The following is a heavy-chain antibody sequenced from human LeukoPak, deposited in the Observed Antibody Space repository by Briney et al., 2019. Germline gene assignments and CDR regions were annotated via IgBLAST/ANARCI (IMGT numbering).Heavy chain of an antibody. J-gene: IGHJ4*02. CDR2: IGTAGDT. CDR3: ARAKDLGIYDY. V-gene: IGHV3-13*01. CDR1: GFTFSSYD. Sequence: PGGSLRLSCAASGFTFSSYDMHWVRQATGKGLEWVSAIGTAGDTYYPGSVKGRFTISRENAKNSLYLQMNSLRAGDTAVYYCARAKDLGIYDYWGQGTLVTVSS. D-gene: IGHD7-27*01.